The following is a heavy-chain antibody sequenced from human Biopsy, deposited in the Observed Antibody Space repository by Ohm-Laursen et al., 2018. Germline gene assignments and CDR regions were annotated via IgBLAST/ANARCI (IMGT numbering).Heavy chain of an antibody. Sequence: SLRLSCAASGFTFLDHAMHWVRQAPGKGLEWVSGISWNSGSINYAVSVQGRFTISRDNAKNSLYLQMNSLRVEDTALYFCARLGELHGLWYFDFWGQGALVTVSS. D-gene: IGHD2-21*01. J-gene: IGHJ4*02. CDR1: GFTFLDHA. V-gene: IGHV3-9*01. CDR2: ISWNSGSI. CDR3: ARLGELHGLWYFDF.